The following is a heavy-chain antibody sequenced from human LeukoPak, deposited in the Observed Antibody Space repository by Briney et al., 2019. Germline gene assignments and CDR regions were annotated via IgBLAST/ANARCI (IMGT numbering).Heavy chain of an antibody. CDR1: GYTFTSNY. CDR3: ANLYFDWP. Sequence: ASVKVSCKAFGYTFTSNYMHWVRQAPGQGLEWMGWINPNSGGTNYAQKFQGRVTMTRDTSISTAYMELSRLRSDDTAVYYCANLYFDWPWGQGTLVTVSS. CDR2: INPNSGGT. V-gene: IGHV1-2*02. D-gene: IGHD3-9*01. J-gene: IGHJ5*02.